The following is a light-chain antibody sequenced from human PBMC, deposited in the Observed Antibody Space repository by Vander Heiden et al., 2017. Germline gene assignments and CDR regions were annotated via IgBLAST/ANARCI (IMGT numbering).Light chain of an antibody. V-gene: IGLV1-44*01. CDR1: SSNIGRNP. CDR2: SKN. CDR3: AAWDDSLNGYV. Sequence: SVLTQPPSASGTPGQRVTISCSGSSSNIGRNPVNWYQQLPGTAPKLLIYSKNQRPSGVPDRFSGSKSGTSASLAISGLQSEDEADYYCAAWDDSLNGYVFGTGTKVTVL. J-gene: IGLJ1*01.